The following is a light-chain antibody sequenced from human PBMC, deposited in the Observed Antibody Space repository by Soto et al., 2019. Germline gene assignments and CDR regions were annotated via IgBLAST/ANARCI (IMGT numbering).Light chain of an antibody. J-gene: IGKJ2*01. Sequence: EIVLTQSPGTLSLSPGERATLSCRATQSVNSIYLAWYQQKPGQAPRLLIHGTSSRATGIPDRFSGSGSGTDFTLTISRLEPEDFAVYYCQQYDSSLYTFGQGTKLKIK. CDR1: QSVNSIY. V-gene: IGKV3-20*01. CDR3: QQYDSSLYT. CDR2: GTS.